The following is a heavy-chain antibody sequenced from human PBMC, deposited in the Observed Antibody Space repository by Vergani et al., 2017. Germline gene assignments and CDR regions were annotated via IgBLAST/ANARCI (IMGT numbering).Heavy chain of an antibody. V-gene: IGHV3-30*18. D-gene: IGHD6-6*01. CDR1: GFTFSSYG. Sequence: QVQLVESGGGVVQPGRSLRLSCAASGFTFSSYGMHWVRQAPGKGLEWVAVISYDGSNKYYADSVTGRFTISRDNSKNTLYLQMTSLRAEDTAVYYCAKVSIRLVPTTWFDYWGQGTLVTVSS. J-gene: IGHJ4*02. CDR2: ISYDGSNK. CDR3: AKVSIRLVPTTWFDY.